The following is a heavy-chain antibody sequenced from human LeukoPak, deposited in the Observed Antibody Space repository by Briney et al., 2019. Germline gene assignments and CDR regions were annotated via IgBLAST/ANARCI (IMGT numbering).Heavy chain of an antibody. V-gene: IGHV3-23*01. CDR2: ISSSGGGT. CDR3: AKTSGSSRYSYRLDV. CDR1: GFTFSNYA. Sequence: GGSLRLSCVASGFTFSNYAMTWVRQAPGKGLEWVSDISSSGGGTYYADSVKGRLTISRDNSKNTLFLQMNSLRAEDTAVYYCAKTSGSSRYSYRLDVWGKGATVTVSS. J-gene: IGHJ6*04. D-gene: IGHD1-26*01.